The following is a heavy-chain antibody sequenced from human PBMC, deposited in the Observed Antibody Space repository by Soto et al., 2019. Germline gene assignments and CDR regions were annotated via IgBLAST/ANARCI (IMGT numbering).Heavy chain of an antibody. Sequence: PGGSLRLSCGASGFTVSGNSLSWVRQAPGKGLEWVSYIFTDGSTYYADSVRGRFTISRDNSKNTLYLQMNNLRADATAVYYCARDGGSGTPVAGTQDRYNYYGMDVWGQGTTVTVSS. J-gene: IGHJ6*02. CDR2: IFTDGST. D-gene: IGHD6-19*01. CDR3: ARDGGSGTPVAGTQDRYNYYGMDV. CDR1: GFTVSGNS. V-gene: IGHV3-53*01.